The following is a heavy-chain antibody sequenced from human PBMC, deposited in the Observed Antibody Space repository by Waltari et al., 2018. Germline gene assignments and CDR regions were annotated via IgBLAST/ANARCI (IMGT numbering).Heavy chain of an antibody. Sequence: EVQLVESGGGVVQPGRSLRLSCAASGFSLSRYWMHWVRLVPGKGLMWVSLISLDGSDGSYADSGKGRVTISRDNAKNSLYLQMNSLRAEDTAIYYCVRDTLEWTSSTPHFDYWGQGALVTVSS. CDR3: VRDTLEWTSSTPHFDY. CDR2: ISLDGSDG. J-gene: IGHJ4*02. D-gene: IGHD3-3*01. CDR1: GFSLSRYW. V-gene: IGHV3-74*01.